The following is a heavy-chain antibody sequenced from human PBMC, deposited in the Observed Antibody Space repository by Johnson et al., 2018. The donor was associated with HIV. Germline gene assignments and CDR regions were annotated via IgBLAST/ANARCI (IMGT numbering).Heavy chain of an antibody. CDR1: GFTVSSNY. V-gene: IGHV3-66*02. J-gene: IGHJ3*02. CDR3: ARVAPAHDAFDI. D-gene: IGHD2-2*01. Sequence: VQLVESGGGLVQPGGSLRLSCVVSGFTVSSNYITLVRQAPGKGLEWVSVISSGGDTYYADSVKGQFTISRDHSNNTLYLQMNSLRAEDTAVYYCARVAPAHDAFDIWGQGTMVTVSS. CDR2: ISSGGDT.